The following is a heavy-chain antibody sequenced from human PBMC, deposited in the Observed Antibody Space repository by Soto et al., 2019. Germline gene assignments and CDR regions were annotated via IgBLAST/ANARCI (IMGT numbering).Heavy chain of an antibody. CDR2: TYYRSKWYN. J-gene: IGHJ6*03. V-gene: IGHV6-1*01. CDR1: GDSVSSNSAA. Sequence: SQTLSLTCAISGDSVSSNSAAWNWIRQSPSRGLEWLGRTYYRSKWYNDYAVSVKSRITINPDTSKNQFSLQLNSVTPEDTAVYYCARLDGLDPRGSYYYYMDVWGKGTTVTVSS. D-gene: IGHD3-10*01. CDR3: ARLDGLDPRGSYYYYMDV.